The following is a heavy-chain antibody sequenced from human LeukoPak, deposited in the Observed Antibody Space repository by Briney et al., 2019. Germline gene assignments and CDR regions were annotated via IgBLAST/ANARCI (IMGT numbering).Heavy chain of an antibody. V-gene: IGHV4-34*01. CDR3: ARGVRTIFGVVIIRDYFDY. J-gene: IGHJ4*02. Sequence: KPSETLSLTCAVYGGSFSGYYWSWVRQPPGKGLEWIGEINHSGSTNYNPSLKSRVTISVATSKTQFSLNLSSVTAADTAVYYCARGVRTIFGVVIIRDYFDYWGQGTLVTVSS. CDR2: INHSGST. D-gene: IGHD3-3*01. CDR1: GGSFSGYY.